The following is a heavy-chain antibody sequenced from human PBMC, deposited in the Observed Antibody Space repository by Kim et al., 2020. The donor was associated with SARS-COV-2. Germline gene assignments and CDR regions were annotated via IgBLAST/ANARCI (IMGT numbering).Heavy chain of an antibody. D-gene: IGHD1-26*01. CDR3: ASETIFARYSGCYYFDY. CDR1: GYTFTGYY. V-gene: IGHV1-2*02. CDR2: INPNSGGT. Sequence: ASVKVSCKASGYTFTGYYMHWVRQAPGQGLEWMGWINPNSGGTNYAQKFQGRVTMTRDTSISTAYMALSRLRSDDTAVYYCASETIFARYSGCYYFDYWGQGTLVTVSS. J-gene: IGHJ4*02.